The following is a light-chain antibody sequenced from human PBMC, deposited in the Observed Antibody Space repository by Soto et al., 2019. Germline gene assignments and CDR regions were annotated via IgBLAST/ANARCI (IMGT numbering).Light chain of an antibody. J-gene: IGKJ5*01. CDR2: LGS. CDR3: MQALQTPIT. CDR1: QSLLHSNGYNY. V-gene: IGKV2-28*01. Sequence: IVMTQSPVSLPVTPGEPASISCRSSQSLLHSNGYNYLDWYLQKPGQSPLLLIYLGSNRASGVPDRFSGSGSGTDFTLKISRVEAEDVGVYYCMQALQTPITFGQGTRLEIK.